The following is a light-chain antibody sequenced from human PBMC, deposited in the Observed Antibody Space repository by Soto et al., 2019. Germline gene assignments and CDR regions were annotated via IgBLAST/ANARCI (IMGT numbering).Light chain of an antibody. CDR1: QSVLSSYDNKNY. J-gene: IGKJ4*01. CDR2: WAS. Sequence: DIVMTQSPDSLAVSLGETATINCKPSQSVLSSYDNKNYLVWYQQKPGRPPKLLIYWASTRESGVAERFSGSGSGTDFSLTISSLQAEDVAVYYCQQFYSNPPTLGGGTKVDIK. V-gene: IGKV4-1*01. CDR3: QQFYSNPPT.